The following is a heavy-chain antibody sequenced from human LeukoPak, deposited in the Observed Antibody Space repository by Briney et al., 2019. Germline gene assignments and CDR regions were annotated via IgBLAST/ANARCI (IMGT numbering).Heavy chain of an antibody. CDR2: IYHSGST. CDR3: ARTMVRGADFDY. Sequence: SETLSLTCSFSGYSISSGYYWGWIRQPPGKGLEWIGSIYHSGSTYYNPSLKSRVTISVDTSKNQFSLKLSSVTAADTAVYYCARTMVRGADFDYWGQGTLVTVSS. V-gene: IGHV4-38-2*01. J-gene: IGHJ4*02. CDR1: GYSISSGYY. D-gene: IGHD3-10*01.